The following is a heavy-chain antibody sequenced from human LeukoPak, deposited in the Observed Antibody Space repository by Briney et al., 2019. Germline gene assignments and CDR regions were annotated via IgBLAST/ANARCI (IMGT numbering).Heavy chain of an antibody. CDR1: GGYISSYY. D-gene: IGHD4-23*01. J-gene: IGHJ4*02. V-gene: IGHV4-39*01. Sequence: SETLSLTCTVSGGYISSYYWGWIRQPPGKGLEWIGNIYYSGSTYYNPSLKSRVTIYVDTSKNQFSLKLSSVTAADTAVYYCARVMVVTRFSVDYWGQGTLVTVSS. CDR3: ARVMVVTRFSVDY. CDR2: IYYSGST.